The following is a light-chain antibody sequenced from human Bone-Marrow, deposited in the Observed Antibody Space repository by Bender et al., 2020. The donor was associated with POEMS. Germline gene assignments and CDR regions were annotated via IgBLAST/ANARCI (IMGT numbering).Light chain of an antibody. CDR2: DDA. V-gene: IGLV3-21*04. J-gene: IGLJ3*02. CDR1: DIGSKN. Sequence: SYVLTQAPSVSVAPGDMARVTCGGNDIGSKNVQWYQQKPGQAPVLFIYDDADRPSGIPERFSGSNSGNTATLTISRVDGGDEADYYCQVWDIRDRWVFCGGTKVNV. CDR3: QVWDIRDRWV.